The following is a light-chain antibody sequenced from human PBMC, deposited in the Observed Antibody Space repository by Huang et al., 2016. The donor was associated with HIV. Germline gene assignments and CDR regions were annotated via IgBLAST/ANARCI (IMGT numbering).Light chain of an antibody. J-gene: IGKJ1*01. V-gene: IGKV3-11*01. CDR2: DAS. CDR3: QQRNNWPPWT. Sequence: EIVLTQSPATLSLSPGEGATLSCRASPGIGSYLAWYQQRPGQAPRLLIYDASIRATGIPARFSGRGSGTYFTLTISSLEPEDFAVYYCQQRNNWPPWTFGQGTKVELK. CDR1: PGIGSY.